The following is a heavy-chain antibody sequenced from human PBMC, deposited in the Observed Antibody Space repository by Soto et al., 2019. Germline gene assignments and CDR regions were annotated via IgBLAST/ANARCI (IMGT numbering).Heavy chain of an antibody. CDR3: AGSPTDYDYIWGSYRFHGPNGY. Sequence: GVSLRVSCAASGLTFSSYIMNWVRQAPGKGLEWVSSISSSSSYIYYADSVKGRFTISRDNAKNSLYLQMNSLRAEDTAVYYCAGSPTDYDYIWGSYRFHGPNGYWGQGTLVTVSS. J-gene: IGHJ4*02. V-gene: IGHV3-21*01. CDR1: GLTFSSYI. CDR2: ISSSSSYI. D-gene: IGHD3-16*02.